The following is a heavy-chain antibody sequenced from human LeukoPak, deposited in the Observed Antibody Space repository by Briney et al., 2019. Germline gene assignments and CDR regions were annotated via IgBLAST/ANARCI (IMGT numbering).Heavy chain of an antibody. CDR3: AGEMGSGSEFAF. D-gene: IGHD6-19*01. J-gene: IGHJ4*02. CDR2: IYDIGST. Sequence: PSETLSLTCTVSGGSISSYHWNWIRQSPGKGLEWIGYIYDIGSTTYNPSLKSRVTISVDPSKNQFSLKLSSATAADTAVYYCAGEMGSGSEFAFWGQGTLVTVSS. CDR1: GGSISSYH. V-gene: IGHV4-59*01.